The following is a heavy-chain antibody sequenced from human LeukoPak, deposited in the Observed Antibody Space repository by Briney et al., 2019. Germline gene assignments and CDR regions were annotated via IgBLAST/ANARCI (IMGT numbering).Heavy chain of an antibody. V-gene: IGHV3-23*01. J-gene: IGHJ4*02. CDR1: RFTFSSYA. Sequence: GGSLRLSCAASRFTFSSYAMSWVRQAPGQGLEWVSSISAGGGGSYYADSVQGRFTISRDTSKNTLYLQMNSLRAEDTAVYYCAKGGRMVRGVIVTNYYFDYWGQGTLVTVSS. D-gene: IGHD3-10*01. CDR2: ISAGGGGS. CDR3: AKGGRMVRGVIVTNYYFDY.